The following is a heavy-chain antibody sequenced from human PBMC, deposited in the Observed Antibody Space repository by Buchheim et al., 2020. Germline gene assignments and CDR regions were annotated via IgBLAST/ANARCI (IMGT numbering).Heavy chain of an antibody. CDR2: IDHSGTT. V-gene: IGHV4-30-4*01. J-gene: IGHJ4*02. CDR3: ARDSPYYYDSSGYYAFDY. D-gene: IGHD3-22*01. CDR1: GGSINSGDYY. Sequence: QVQLQESGLGLVKPSQTLSLTCTVSGGSINSGDYYWTWIRHPQGKGLEWIGYIDHSGTTYYTPSLRSRVTISVDTSKNPFSLKLSSVTAADTAVYYCARDSPYYYDSSGYYAFDYWGQGTL.